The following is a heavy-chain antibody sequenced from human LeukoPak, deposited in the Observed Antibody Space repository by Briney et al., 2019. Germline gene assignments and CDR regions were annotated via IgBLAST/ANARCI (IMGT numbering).Heavy chain of an antibody. CDR3: AKDLRGNGYYFDY. V-gene: IGHV3-23*01. J-gene: IGHJ4*02. Sequence: GGSLRLSCAPSGFSFSSHAMGWVRQAPGKGLEWVSAISGSGDNTFYAGSVKGRFTISRDNSKNTLYLQMNSLRAEDTAVYYCAKDLRGNGYYFDYWGQGTLVTVSS. D-gene: IGHD1-1*01. CDR1: GFSFSSHA. CDR2: ISGSGDNT.